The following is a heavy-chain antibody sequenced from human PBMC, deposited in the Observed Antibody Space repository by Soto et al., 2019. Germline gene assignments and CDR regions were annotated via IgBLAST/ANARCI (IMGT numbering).Heavy chain of an antibody. CDR3: ARPEEEHYYYGMDV. CDR2: ISSSSSYI. J-gene: IGHJ6*02. Sequence: GGSLRLSCAASGFTFSSYSMNWVRQAPGKGLEWVSSISSSSSYIYYADSVKGRFTISRDNAKNSLYLQMNSLRAEDTAVYYCARPEEEHYYYGMDVWGQGTTVTVSS. V-gene: IGHV3-21*01. CDR1: GFTFSSYS.